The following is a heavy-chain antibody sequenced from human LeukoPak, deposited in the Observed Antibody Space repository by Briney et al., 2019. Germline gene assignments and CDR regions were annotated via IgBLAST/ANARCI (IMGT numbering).Heavy chain of an antibody. Sequence: PSETLSLTCAVYGGSFSGCYWSWIRQPPGKGLEWIGEINHSGSTNYNPSLKSRVTISVDASKNQFSLKLSSVTAADTAVYYCARGARPYSSSCGYWGQGTLVTVSS. CDR1: GGSFSGCY. J-gene: IGHJ4*02. V-gene: IGHV4-34*01. CDR2: INHSGST. D-gene: IGHD6-13*01. CDR3: ARGARPYSSSCGY.